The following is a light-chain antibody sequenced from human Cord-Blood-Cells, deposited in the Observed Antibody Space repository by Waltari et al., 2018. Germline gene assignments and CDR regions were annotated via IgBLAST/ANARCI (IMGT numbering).Light chain of an antibody. CDR3: QQYDSTPYT. J-gene: IGKJ2*01. CDR1: QSVLYSSNNKNY. V-gene: IGKV4-1*01. Sequence: DIVMTQSPDSLAVSLGARATINCKSSQSVLYSSNNKNYLACYQQKPGQPAKLLIYLASTRESGVPDQFSGSVSGTGFTLPISNLQAEDVAVYYCQQYDSTPYTFGQRTKLEIK. CDR2: LAS.